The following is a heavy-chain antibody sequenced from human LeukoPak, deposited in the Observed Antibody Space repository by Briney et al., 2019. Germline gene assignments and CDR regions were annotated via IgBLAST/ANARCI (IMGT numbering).Heavy chain of an antibody. Sequence: SETLSLTCTVSGGSVSSSSYYWGWIRQPPGKGLEWIGSIYYSGSTYYNPSLKSRVTISVDTSKNQFSLKLSSVTAADTAVYYCARGSTIFGVVNYFDYWGQGTLVTVSS. CDR3: ARGSTIFGVVNYFDY. J-gene: IGHJ4*02. V-gene: IGHV4-39*07. CDR1: GGSVSSSSYY. CDR2: IYYSGST. D-gene: IGHD3-3*01.